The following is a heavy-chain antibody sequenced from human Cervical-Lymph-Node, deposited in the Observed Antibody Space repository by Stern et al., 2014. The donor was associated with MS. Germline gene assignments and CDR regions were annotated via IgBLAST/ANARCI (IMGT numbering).Heavy chain of an antibody. J-gene: IGHJ4*02. CDR2: LIPFFGAT. D-gene: IGHD3-10*01. CDR1: GDTFSSSA. CDR3: ALRRSYYVH. Sequence: HVQLVQSGAEVKKPGSSVKLSCKASGDTFSSSALSWVRQAPGQGLEWVGGLIPFFGATRYAEKFQDRVTITPEESTGTAFMELTSLTFDDTAVYYCALRRSYYVHWGQGTLVTVSS. V-gene: IGHV1-69*01.